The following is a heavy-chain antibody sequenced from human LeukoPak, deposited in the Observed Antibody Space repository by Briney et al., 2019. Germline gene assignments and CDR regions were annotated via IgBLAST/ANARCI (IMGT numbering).Heavy chain of an antibody. D-gene: IGHD1-26*01. CDR1: GFTFGDDA. CDR3: AREVGGVADY. Sequence: GGSLRLSCIASGFTFGDDAMSWVRQAPGKGLEWVGFVRSKAYGGTTEYAASVKGRFTISRDDSKNIAYLQMNSLKTEDSAVYYSAREVGGVADYWGQGTLVTASS. CDR2: VRSKAYGGTT. V-gene: IGHV3-49*04. J-gene: IGHJ4*02.